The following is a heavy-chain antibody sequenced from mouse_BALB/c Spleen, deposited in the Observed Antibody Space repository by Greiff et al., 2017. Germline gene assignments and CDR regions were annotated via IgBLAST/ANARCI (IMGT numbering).Heavy chain of an antibody. CDR1: GFSLTSYG. CDR3: ARENRRGNYFDY. V-gene: IGHV2-9*02. J-gene: IGHJ2*01. Sequence: VKLVESGPGLVAPSQSLSITCTVSGFSLTSYGVHWVRQPPGKGLEWLGVIWAGGSTNYNSALMSRLSISTDNSKSQVFLKMNSLQTDDTAMYYCARENRRGNYFDYWGQGTTLTVSS. D-gene: IGHD2-14*01. CDR2: IWAGGST.